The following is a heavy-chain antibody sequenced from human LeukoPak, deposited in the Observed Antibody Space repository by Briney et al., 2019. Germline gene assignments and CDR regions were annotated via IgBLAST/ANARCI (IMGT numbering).Heavy chain of an antibody. CDR1: GGSISGYY. D-gene: IGHD3-22*01. CDR2: IYYIGST. Sequence: SETLSLTCTVAGGSISGYYWSWIRQPPGKGLEWIGYIYYIGSTNYNPSLKSRVTISVDTSKNQFSLRLTSVTAADTAVYYCARHYDTSGYWHYFDYWGQGTLVTVSS. J-gene: IGHJ4*02. CDR3: ARHYDTSGYWHYFDY. V-gene: IGHV4-59*08.